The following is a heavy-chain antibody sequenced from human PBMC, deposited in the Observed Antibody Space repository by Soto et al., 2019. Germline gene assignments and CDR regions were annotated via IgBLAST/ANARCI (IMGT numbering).Heavy chain of an antibody. V-gene: IGHV1-46*01. CDR1: GYTFTSYY. D-gene: IGHD3-22*01. J-gene: IGHJ4*02. CDR2: LNPSGGSK. Sequence: ASVKVSCKASGYTFTSYYMPWVRPAPGQGLEWMGILNPSGGSKSSAQKFQGRVTMTRDTSTSTFYMELSSLRSEDTAVYYCARGRRYISGYYLYYSDYWGQGTLVTVSS. CDR3: ARGRRYISGYYLYYSDY.